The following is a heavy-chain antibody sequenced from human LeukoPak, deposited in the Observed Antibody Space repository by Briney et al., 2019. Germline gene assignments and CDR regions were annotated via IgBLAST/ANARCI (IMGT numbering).Heavy chain of an antibody. CDR3: AKDLSGSFRARFDY. Sequence: SGGSLRLSCAASGFTFSSYAMSWVRQAPGKGLEWVSAVSGSGGSTYYADSVKGRFTISRDNSKNTLYLQMNSQRAEDTAVYYCAKDLSGSFRARFDYWGQGTLVTVSS. CDR2: VSGSGGST. CDR1: GFTFSSYA. V-gene: IGHV3-23*01. D-gene: IGHD1-26*01. J-gene: IGHJ4*02.